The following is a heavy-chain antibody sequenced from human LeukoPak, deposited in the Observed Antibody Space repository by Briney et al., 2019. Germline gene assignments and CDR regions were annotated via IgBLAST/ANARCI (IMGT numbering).Heavy chain of an antibody. CDR2: IYPGDSDT. CDR3: ARTYYYGPGSPYYFDN. V-gene: IGHV5-51*01. Sequence: GESLKISCKGSGYSFTSYWIGWVRQMPGKGLEWMGIIYPGDSDTRYSPSIQGQVTISAGKSISTAYLQWSSLKAPDTAMYYCARTYYYGPGSPYYFDNWGQGTLVTVSS. D-gene: IGHD3-10*01. CDR1: GYSFTSYW. J-gene: IGHJ4*02.